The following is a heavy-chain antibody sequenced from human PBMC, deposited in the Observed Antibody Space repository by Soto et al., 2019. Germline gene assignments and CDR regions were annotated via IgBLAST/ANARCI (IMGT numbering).Heavy chain of an antibody. CDR3: ARDKIPTIDPNCSSTSCAPGGFDYAYYYYYGMDV. CDR2: ISYDGSNK. D-gene: IGHD2-2*01. V-gene: IGHV3-30*03. Sequence: GGSLRLSCAASGFTFSSYGMHWVRQAPGKGLEWVAVISYDGSNKYYADSVKGRFTISRDNSKNTLYLQMNSLRAEDTAVHYCARDKIPTIDPNCSSTSCAPGGFDYAYYYYYGMDVWGQGTTVTVSS. CDR1: GFTFSSYG. J-gene: IGHJ6*02.